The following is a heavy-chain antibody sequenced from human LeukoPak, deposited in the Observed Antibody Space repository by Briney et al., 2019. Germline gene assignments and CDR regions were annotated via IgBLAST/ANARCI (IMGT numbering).Heavy chain of an antibody. J-gene: IGHJ6*03. D-gene: IGHD3-22*01. Sequence: SETLSLTCAVYGGSFSGYYWSWIRQPPGKGLEWIGEINHSGSTNYNPSLKSRVTISVDTSKNQFSLKLGSVTAADTAVYYCARSVDYDSSGYYYYYMDVWGKGTTVTVSS. CDR1: GGSFSGYY. CDR3: ARSVDYDSSGYYYYYMDV. CDR2: INHSGST. V-gene: IGHV4-34*01.